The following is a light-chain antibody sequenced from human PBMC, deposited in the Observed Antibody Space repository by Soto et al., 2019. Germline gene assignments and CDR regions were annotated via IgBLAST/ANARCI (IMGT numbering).Light chain of an antibody. V-gene: IGKV3-11*01. CDR3: QQRHTWPLT. CDR2: DAS. Sequence: EIVLTHSPATLSLSAGERATLSCRASQSISTYLAWYQHRPGQAPRLLIYDASNSATGIPARFSGSGSGTDFTRSISSLEPEDFAVYYCQQRHTWPLTFGGGTKVEIK. J-gene: IGKJ4*01. CDR1: QSISTY.